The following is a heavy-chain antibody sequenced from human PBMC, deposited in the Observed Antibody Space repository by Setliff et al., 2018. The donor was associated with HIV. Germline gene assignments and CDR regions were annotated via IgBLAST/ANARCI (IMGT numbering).Heavy chain of an antibody. Sequence: LSLTCTVSGGSISSGDYYWSWIRQPPGKGLEWIGYIYYSGSTYYNPSLKSRVTISVDTSKNQFSLKLSFVTAADTAVYYCARDSGRRNDAFDIWGQGTMVTVSS. J-gene: IGHJ3*02. CDR1: GGSISSGDYY. V-gene: IGHV4-30-4*08. D-gene: IGHD3-10*01. CDR2: IYYSGST. CDR3: ARDSGRRNDAFDI.